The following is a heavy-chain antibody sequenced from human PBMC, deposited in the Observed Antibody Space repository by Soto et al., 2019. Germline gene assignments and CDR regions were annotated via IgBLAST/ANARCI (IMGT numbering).Heavy chain of an antibody. CDR2: VSNTATT. D-gene: IGHD3-10*01. CDR3: ARLPDYGSGSSGMDV. V-gene: IGHV4-59*08. CDR1: GASIINSY. Sequence: SETLALTCTVLGASIINSYLPWIRQSPGGGLESIGYVSNTATTTYNPSLKNRVTISVDASKSQFYLKLTFVTAADTAVYYCARLPDYGSGSSGMDVWGQGTTVT. J-gene: IGHJ6*02.